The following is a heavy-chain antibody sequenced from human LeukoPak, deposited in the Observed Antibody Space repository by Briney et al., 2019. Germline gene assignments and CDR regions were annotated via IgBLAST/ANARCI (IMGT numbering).Heavy chain of an antibody. V-gene: IGHV4-31*03. J-gene: IGHJ6*02. CDR2: IYYSGST. D-gene: IGHD3-22*01. CDR3: ARWVNSYYYGMDV. CDR1: GGSISSGGYY. Sequence: PSQTLSLTCTVSGGSISSGGYYWSWLRQHPGKGLEWIGYIYYSGSTHYNPSLKSRVTISVDTSKNQFSLKLSSVTAADTAVYYCARWVNSYYYGMDVWGQGTTVTVSS.